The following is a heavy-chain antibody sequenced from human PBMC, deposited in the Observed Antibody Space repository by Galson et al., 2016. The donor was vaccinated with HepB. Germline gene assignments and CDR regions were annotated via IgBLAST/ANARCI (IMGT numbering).Heavy chain of an antibody. D-gene: IGHD3-3*01. CDR2: IFWDDSK. V-gene: IGHV2-5*02. CDR1: GFSLRNNGEA. J-gene: IGHJ5*02. Sequence: PALVKPTQTLTLTCTFFGFSLRNNGEAVAWIRQPPGRALEWLALIFWDDSKSYSPSLQNRVTITKDSSKNQVVFRMTNVDPVDTGTYYCARQSYTSGFMIFGVPPAWFHPWGQGTLVTVSS. CDR3: ARQSYTSGFMIFGVPPAWFHP.